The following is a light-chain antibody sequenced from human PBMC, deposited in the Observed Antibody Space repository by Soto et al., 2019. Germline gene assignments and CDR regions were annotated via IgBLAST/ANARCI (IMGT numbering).Light chain of an antibody. CDR3: GTWDDSLSAVV. V-gene: IGLV1-51*01. CDR2: DNN. Sequence: QSVLTQPPSVSAAPGQKVTISCYGTSSNIGKNYVSWYQQFPGTAPKVLIYDNNKRPSGIPDRFSGSKSGSSATLSITGLQTGDEADFYCGTWDDSLSAVVFGGGTKLTVL. J-gene: IGLJ2*01. CDR1: SSNIGKNY.